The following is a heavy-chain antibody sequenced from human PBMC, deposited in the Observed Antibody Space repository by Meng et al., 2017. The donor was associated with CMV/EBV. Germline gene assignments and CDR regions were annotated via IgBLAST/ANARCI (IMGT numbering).Heavy chain of an antibody. J-gene: IGHJ4*02. CDR1: YTITELS. V-gene: IGHV1-24*01. CDR3: ATVPYYDSSGYSPVFDY. Sequence: YTITELSMHGVRQAPGKGLEWMGGFDPEDGETIYAQKFQGRVTMTEDTSTDTAYMVLSSLRSEDTAVYYCATVPYYDSSGYSPVFDYWGQGTLVTVSS. D-gene: IGHD3-22*01. CDR2: FDPEDGET.